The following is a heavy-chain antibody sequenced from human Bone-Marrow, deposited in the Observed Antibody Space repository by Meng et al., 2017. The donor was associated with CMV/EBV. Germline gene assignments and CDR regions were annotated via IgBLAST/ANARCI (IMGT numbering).Heavy chain of an antibody. J-gene: IGHJ5*02. Sequence: SVKVSCKASGGTFSSYAISWVRQAPGQGLEWMGGIIPILGIANYAQKFQGRVTITADKSTSTAYMELSSLRSEDTAVYYCARVLEYSSGSRWFDPWGQGTLVTVSS. CDR1: GGTFSSYA. D-gene: IGHD6-19*01. CDR2: IIPILGIA. V-gene: IGHV1-69*10. CDR3: ARVLEYSSGSRWFDP.